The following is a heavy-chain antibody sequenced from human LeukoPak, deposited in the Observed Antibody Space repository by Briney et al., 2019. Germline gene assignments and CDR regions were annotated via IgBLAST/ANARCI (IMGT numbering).Heavy chain of an antibody. V-gene: IGHV4-39*07. CDR1: GGFISSTSYY. J-gene: IGHJ5*02. Sequence: SETLSLTCTVSGGFISSTSYYWGWIRQPPGKGLEWIGSIYYSGSTYYNPSLKSRVTISVDTSKNQFSLKLSSVTAADTAVYYCARGLRVRTIAARIDPWGQGTLVTVSS. CDR3: ARGLRVRTIAARIDP. CDR2: IYYSGST. D-gene: IGHD6-6*01.